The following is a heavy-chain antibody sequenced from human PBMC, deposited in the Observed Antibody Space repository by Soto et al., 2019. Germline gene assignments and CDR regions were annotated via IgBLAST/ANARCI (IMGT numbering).Heavy chain of an antibody. J-gene: IGHJ6*02. CDR3: EGERWADSSVFRNYNGMDV. V-gene: IGHV3-30*04. D-gene: IGHD3-22*01. CDR1: GITFSNHA. Sequence: QVQLVESGGGVVQPGRSLRLSCAASGITFSNHAMHWVRQAPGKGLEWVAVASHDGRNKYYTESVKGRFTISRDISSNTLHLQMSSLRVEDTAIYYCEGERWADSSVFRNYNGMDVWGQGATVTVSS. CDR2: ASHDGRNK.